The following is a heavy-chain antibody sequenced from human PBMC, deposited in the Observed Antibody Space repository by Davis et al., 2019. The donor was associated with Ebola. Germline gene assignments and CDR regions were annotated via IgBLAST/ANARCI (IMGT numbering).Heavy chain of an antibody. D-gene: IGHD3-9*01. CDR2: ISAYNGNT. V-gene: IGHV1-18*01. Sequence: ASVKVSCKTSGYTFTSYGISWVRQAPGQGLEWMGWISAYNGNTNYAQKLQGRVTMTTDTSTSTAYMELRSLRSDDTAVYYCARDSADDILTGYYNWGWFDPWGQGTLVTVSS. J-gene: IGHJ5*02. CDR1: GYTFTSYG. CDR3: ARDSADDILTGYYNWGWFDP.